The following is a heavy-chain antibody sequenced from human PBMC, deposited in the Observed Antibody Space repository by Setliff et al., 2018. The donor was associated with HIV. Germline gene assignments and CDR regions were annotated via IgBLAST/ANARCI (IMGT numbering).Heavy chain of an antibody. CDR2: IYYSGST. Sequence: SETLSLTCTVSGGSIRATSYYWGWIRQPPGKGLVWIGSIYYSGSTKYNPSLKSRVTISLDMSKNQFSLKLNSVTAADTATYYCARLGYYNFWSGYWTDYWGHGTLVTVSS. D-gene: IGHD3-3*01. J-gene: IGHJ4*01. CDR3: ARLGYYNFWSGYWTDY. CDR1: GGSIRATSYY. V-gene: IGHV4-39*01.